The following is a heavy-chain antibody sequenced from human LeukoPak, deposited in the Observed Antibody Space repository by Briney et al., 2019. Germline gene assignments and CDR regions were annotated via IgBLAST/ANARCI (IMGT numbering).Heavy chain of an antibody. CDR1: GFTFSNYN. V-gene: IGHV3-21*01. CDR3: AYLDSSGYYFDY. Sequence: GGSLRLSCAASGFTFSNYNMNWVRQAPGKGLEWVSSITSSSSYISYADSLKGRFTISRDNAKNSLYLQMNSLRAEDTAVYYCAYLDSSGYYFDYWGQGTLVTVSS. D-gene: IGHD3-22*01. CDR2: ITSSSSYI. J-gene: IGHJ4*02.